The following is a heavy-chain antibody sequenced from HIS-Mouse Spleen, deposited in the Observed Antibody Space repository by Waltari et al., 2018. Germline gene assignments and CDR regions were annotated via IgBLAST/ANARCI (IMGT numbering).Heavy chain of an antibody. CDR3: ARLNWDRYWYFDL. Sequence: QLQLQESGPGLVKPSETLSLTCTVSGGSISSSSYYWGWIRQPPGKGLEWIGSIYYSGSTYYNPSLKSRVTISVDTSKNQFSLKLSSVTAADTAVYYCARLNWDRYWYFDLWGRGTLVTVSS. V-gene: IGHV4-39*01. D-gene: IGHD7-27*01. J-gene: IGHJ2*01. CDR1: GGSISSSSYY. CDR2: IYYSGST.